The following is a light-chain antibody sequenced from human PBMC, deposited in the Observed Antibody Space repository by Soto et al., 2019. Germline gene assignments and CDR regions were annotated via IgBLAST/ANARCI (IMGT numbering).Light chain of an antibody. CDR3: QQYNIWPVT. CDR1: QSVSNN. CDR2: DAS. V-gene: IGKV3-15*01. Sequence: EKVMTQSPATLSVSPGERATLSCRASQSVSNNLAWYQQKPGQTPRLLIYDASTRATGIPARFSGSGSETEFTLTISRLQYEDFAVYFCQQYNIWPVTFGQGTRLEI. J-gene: IGKJ5*01.